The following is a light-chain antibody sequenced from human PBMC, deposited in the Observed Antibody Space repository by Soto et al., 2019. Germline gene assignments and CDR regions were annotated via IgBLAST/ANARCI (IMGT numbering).Light chain of an antibody. CDR1: DSTIGSSY. CDR2: RDN. J-gene: IGLJ3*02. Sequence: QSVVTQPPSASGTPGQTITMSCSGDDSTIGSSYVYWYQHLPGSAPKLLMFRDNQRPSGVPDRFSGSKSGTSASLVISGLRAEDEADYYCAAWDDSLSGPGVFGGGTQLTVL. V-gene: IGLV1-47*01. CDR3: AAWDDSLSGPGV.